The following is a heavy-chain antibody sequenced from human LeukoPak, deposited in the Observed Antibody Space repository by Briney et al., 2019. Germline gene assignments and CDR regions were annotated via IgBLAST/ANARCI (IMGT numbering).Heavy chain of an antibody. V-gene: IGHV4-34*01. Sequence: SETLSLTCAVSGGSFSGDFWSWIRQPPGEGLEWIGEINYVGSTNHNPSLKSRVTLSVDRSKNQFSLKLSSVTAADTAVYYCARVVGTYYFDYWGQGTLVTVSS. CDR1: GGSFSGDF. D-gene: IGHD1-26*01. J-gene: IGHJ4*02. CDR3: ARVVGTYYFDY. CDR2: INYVGST.